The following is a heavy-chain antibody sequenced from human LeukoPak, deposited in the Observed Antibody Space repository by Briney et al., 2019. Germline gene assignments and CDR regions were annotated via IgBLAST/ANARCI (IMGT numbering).Heavy chain of an antibody. D-gene: IGHD6-6*01. V-gene: IGHV3-23*01. Sequence: GGSLRLSCAASGFTFSSYAMSWVRQAPGKGLEWVSAISGSGGSTYYADSVKGRFTIPRDNSKNTLYLQMNSLRAEDTAVYYCAKGSSSEYYYYYYYMDVWGKGTTVTVSS. J-gene: IGHJ6*03. CDR2: ISGSGGST. CDR3: AKGSSSEYYYYYYYMDV. CDR1: GFTFSSYA.